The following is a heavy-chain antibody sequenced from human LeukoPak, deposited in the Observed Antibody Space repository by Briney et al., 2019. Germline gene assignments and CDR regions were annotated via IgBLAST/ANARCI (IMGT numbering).Heavy chain of an antibody. D-gene: IGHD1-1*01. CDR2: INHSGST. CDR1: GGSFSGYY. CDR3: ARGKGWKFDI. V-gene: IGHV4-34*01. Sequence: SETLSLTCAVYGGSFSGYYWSWIRQPPGKGLEWIGEINHSGSTNYNPSLKSRVTISVDTSKNQFSLKLSSVTAADTAVYYCARGKGWKFDIWGQGTMVTVSS. J-gene: IGHJ3*02.